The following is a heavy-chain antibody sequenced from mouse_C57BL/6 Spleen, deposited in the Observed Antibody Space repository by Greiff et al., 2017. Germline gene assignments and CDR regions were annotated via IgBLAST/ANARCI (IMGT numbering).Heavy chain of an antibody. D-gene: IGHD2-1*01. CDR2: ISSGSSTI. J-gene: IGHJ2*01. CDR3: ARPGGNYPFDY. V-gene: IGHV5-17*01. Sequence: EVHLVESGGGLVKPGGSLKLSCAASGFTFSDYGMHWVRQAPEKGLEWVAYISSGSSTIYYADTVKGRFTISRDNAKNTLFLQMTSLRSEDTAVYYCARPGGNYPFDYWGQGTTLTVSS. CDR1: GFTFSDYG.